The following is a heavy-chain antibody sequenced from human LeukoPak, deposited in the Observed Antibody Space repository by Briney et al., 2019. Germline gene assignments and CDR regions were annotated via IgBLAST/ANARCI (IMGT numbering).Heavy chain of an antibody. CDR2: IYYSGST. Sequence: SEALSLTCTVSGGSISSYYWSWIRQPPGKGLEWIGYIYYSGSTNYNPSLKSRVTISVDTSKNQFSLKLSSVTAADTAVYYCARRSYSSSWYYFDYWGQGTLVTVSS. CDR3: ARRSYSSSWYYFDY. J-gene: IGHJ4*02. D-gene: IGHD6-13*01. V-gene: IGHV4-59*01. CDR1: GGSISSYY.